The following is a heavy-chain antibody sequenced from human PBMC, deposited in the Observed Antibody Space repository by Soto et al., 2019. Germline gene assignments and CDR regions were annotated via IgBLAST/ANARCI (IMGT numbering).Heavy chain of an antibody. CDR2: IYYSGST. D-gene: IGHD4-17*01. CDR3: ASVGRQRNLRSGDYVS. CDR1: GGSISSYY. J-gene: IGHJ5*02. Sequence: SETLSLTCTVSGGSISSYYWSWIRQPPGKGLEWIGYIYYSGSTNYNPSLKSRVTISVDTSKNQFSLKLSSVTAADTAVYYCASVGRQRNLRSGDYVSWGQGTLVTVSS. V-gene: IGHV4-59*08.